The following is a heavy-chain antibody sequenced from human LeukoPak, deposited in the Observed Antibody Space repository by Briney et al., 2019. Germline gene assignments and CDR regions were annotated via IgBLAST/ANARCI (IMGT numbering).Heavy chain of an antibody. CDR1: GGSMSSHY. V-gene: IGHV4-59*11. J-gene: IGHJ5*02. D-gene: IGHD3-16*01. CDR3: AKHLTNAYYDMIWFDP. Sequence: PSETLSLTCSVSGGSMSSHYWSWIRQPPGKGLEWLGYIYYSGSTNYNPSLKSRVTISLDTSKNQFSLKLSSVTAADTAVYYCAKHLTNAYYDMIWFDPWGQGTLVTVSS. CDR2: IYYSGST.